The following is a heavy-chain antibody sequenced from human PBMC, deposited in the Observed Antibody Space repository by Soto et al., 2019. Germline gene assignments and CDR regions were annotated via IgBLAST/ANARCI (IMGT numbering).Heavy chain of an antibody. CDR1: GFIFSSFA. J-gene: IGHJ4*01. D-gene: IGHD5-12*01. V-gene: IGHV3-23*01. Sequence: RGSLRLSCAASGFIFSSFAMSWFHQAPGKGLEWVSDASGSGSRTNYADFVKGRFTISRDNSKNTLYLQMNSLRAEDTAVYYCASFSSDYDSPFDYWGQGTQVTVSS. CDR3: ASFSSDYDSPFDY. CDR2: ASGSGSRT.